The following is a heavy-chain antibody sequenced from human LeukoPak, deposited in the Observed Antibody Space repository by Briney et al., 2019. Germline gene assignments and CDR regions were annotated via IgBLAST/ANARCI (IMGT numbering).Heavy chain of an antibody. D-gene: IGHD3-22*01. CDR2: INPKSGGT. V-gene: IGHV1-2*02. CDR3: ARNTHYYDSSGYYQADAFDI. CDR1: GYSFTGHY. Sequence: ASVKVSCKASGYSFTGHYMHWVRQAPGQGLEWMGWINPKSGGTNYAQKFQGRVTMTRDTSISTAYMELSRLRSDDTAVYYCARNTHYYDSSGYYQADAFDIWGQGTLVTVSS. J-gene: IGHJ3*02.